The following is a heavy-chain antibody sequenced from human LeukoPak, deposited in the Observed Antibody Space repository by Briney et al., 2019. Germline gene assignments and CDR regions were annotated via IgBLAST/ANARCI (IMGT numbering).Heavy chain of an antibody. Sequence: PGGSLRLSCAASGFTFSGYPMHWVRQAPGKGLEWVAVISYDGNNKKYADSVKGRFTISRDNAKNSLYLQMNSLRAEDTAVYYCARGGGYYDSSGYPDYWGQGTLVTVSS. V-gene: IGHV3-30-3*01. CDR3: ARGGGYYDSSGYPDY. CDR1: GFTFSGYP. D-gene: IGHD3-22*01. CDR2: ISYDGNNK. J-gene: IGHJ4*02.